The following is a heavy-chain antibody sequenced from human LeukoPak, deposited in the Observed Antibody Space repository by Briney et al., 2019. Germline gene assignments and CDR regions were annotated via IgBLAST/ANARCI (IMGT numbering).Heavy chain of an antibody. Sequence: GGSLRLSCAASGFTFSSYSMNWVRQAPGKGLEWVSSISSSSTYIYYADSVKGRFIISRDNSKNTVSLQMDSLTMDDSGVYYCARDFAQAGYFDYWGLGTLVIVSS. CDR2: ISSSSTYI. J-gene: IGHJ4*02. CDR1: GFTFSSYS. CDR3: ARDFAQAGYFDY. D-gene: IGHD6-19*01. V-gene: IGHV3-21*04.